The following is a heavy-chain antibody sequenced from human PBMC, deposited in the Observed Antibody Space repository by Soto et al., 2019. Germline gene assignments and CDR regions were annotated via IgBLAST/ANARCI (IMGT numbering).Heavy chain of an antibody. CDR1: GGSISSSSYY. J-gene: IGHJ3*02. Sequence: QLQLQESGPGLVKPSETLSLTCTVSGGSISSSSYYWGWIRQPPGKGLEWIGSIYYSGSTYYNPSLKSRVTISVDTSKNQFSLKLSSVTAADTAVYYCARRHHREAFDIWGQGTMVTVSS. CDR2: IYYSGST. D-gene: IGHD1-26*01. V-gene: IGHV4-39*01. CDR3: ARRHHREAFDI.